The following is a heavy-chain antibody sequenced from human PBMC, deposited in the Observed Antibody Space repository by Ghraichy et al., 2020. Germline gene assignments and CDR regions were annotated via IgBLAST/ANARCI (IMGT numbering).Heavy chain of an antibody. CDR1: GYTFTSYD. Sequence: ASVKVSCKASGYTFTSYDINWVRQATGQGLEWMGWMNPNSGNTGYAQKFQGRVTMTRNTSISTAYMELSSLRSEDTAVYYCVRGTMPAWANYYYYYGMDVWGQGTTVTVSS. CDR2: MNPNSGNT. J-gene: IGHJ6*02. D-gene: IGHD2-15*01. V-gene: IGHV1-8*01. CDR3: VRGTMPAWANYYYYYGMDV.